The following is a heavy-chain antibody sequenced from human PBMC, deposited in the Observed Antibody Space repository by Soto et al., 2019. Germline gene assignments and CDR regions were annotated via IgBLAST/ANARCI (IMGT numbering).Heavy chain of an antibody. D-gene: IGHD3-10*01. CDR3: ATSYGSGYRAFDY. CDR2: INPILGMS. Sequence: QVQLVQSGAEVKKPGSSVKVSCKASGDTFSFYTINWVRQAPGLGLEWVGRINPILGMSNYAQKFQGRVTMTADKSTNTAYMEPRSLRSEDTAMYYCATSYGSGYRAFDYWGQGALVTVSS. V-gene: IGHV1-69*02. J-gene: IGHJ4*02. CDR1: GDTFSFYT.